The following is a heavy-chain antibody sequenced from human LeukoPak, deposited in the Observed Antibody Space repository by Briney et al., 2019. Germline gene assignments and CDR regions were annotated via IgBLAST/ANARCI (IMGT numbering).Heavy chain of an antibody. D-gene: IGHD3-22*01. J-gene: IGHJ4*02. CDR1: GYSISSGYY. Sequence: SETLSLTCAVSGYSISSGYYWGWIRQPPGKGLEWIGSIYHSGSTYYNPSLKSRVTISVDTSKNQFSLKLSSVTAADTAVYYCASGYGYDSSGYYYDYWGQGTLVTVSS. V-gene: IGHV4-38-2*01. CDR3: ASGYGYDSSGYYYDY. CDR2: IYHSGST.